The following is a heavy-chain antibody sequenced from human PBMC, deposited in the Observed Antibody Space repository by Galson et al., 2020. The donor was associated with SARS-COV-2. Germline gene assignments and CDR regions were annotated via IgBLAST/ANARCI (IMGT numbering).Heavy chain of an antibody. D-gene: IGHD5-12*01. CDR3: ARGAPLGWLQYEGNWFDP. J-gene: IGHJ5*02. CDR1: GGSISSYY. CDR2: NNYSGST. V-gene: IGHV4-59*01. Sequence: SETLSLTCTVSGGSISSYYWSWIRQPPGKGLEWIGHNNYSGSTTNNPSPKSRVTISVDTSKNQFSLKLSCVTAADTAVYYCARGAPLGWLQYEGNWFDPWGQGTLVTVSS.